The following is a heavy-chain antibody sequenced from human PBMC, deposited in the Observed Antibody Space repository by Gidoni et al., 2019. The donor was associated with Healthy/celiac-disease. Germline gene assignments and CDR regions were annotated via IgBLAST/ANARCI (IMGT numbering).Heavy chain of an antibody. CDR3: ARDELDCSGGSCYSHNWFDP. D-gene: IGHD2-15*01. CDR2: IIPIFGTA. Sequence: QVQLVQSGAEVKKPGSSVKVSCNASGVTFSSYAISWVRQAPGQGLEWMGGIIPIFGTANDEQKFQGRVTITADESTSTAYMELSSLRSEDTAVYYCARDELDCSGGSCYSHNWFDPWGQGTLVTVSS. J-gene: IGHJ5*02. V-gene: IGHV1-69*01. CDR1: GVTFSSYA.